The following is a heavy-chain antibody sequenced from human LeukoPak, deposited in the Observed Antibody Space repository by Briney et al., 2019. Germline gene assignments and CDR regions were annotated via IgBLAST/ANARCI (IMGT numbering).Heavy chain of an antibody. V-gene: IGHV1-69*13. J-gene: IGHJ6*02. Sequence: SVKVFCKASGGTFSSYAISWVRQAPGQGLEWMGGIIPIFGTANYAQKFQGRVTITADESTSTAYMELSSLRSEDAAVYYCARGLMVYATPYYYGMDVWGQGTTVTVSS. CDR1: GGTFSSYA. CDR2: IIPIFGTA. D-gene: IGHD2-8*01. CDR3: ARGLMVYATPYYYGMDV.